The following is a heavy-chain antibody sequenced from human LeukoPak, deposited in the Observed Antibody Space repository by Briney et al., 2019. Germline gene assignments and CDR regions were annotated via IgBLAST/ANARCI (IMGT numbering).Heavy chain of an antibody. J-gene: IGHJ4*02. CDR1: GFTFSDHY. CDR2: TRNKINSYTT. CDR3: VRIGYGDYYIDY. D-gene: IGHD4-17*01. V-gene: IGHV3-72*01. Sequence: GGSLRLSCAASGFTFSDHYMDWVRQAPGKGLEWVGRTRNKINSYTTEYAASVKGRFTISRDDSKNSLNLQMNSLKTEDTAVYYCVRIGYGDYYIDYWGQGTLVTVP.